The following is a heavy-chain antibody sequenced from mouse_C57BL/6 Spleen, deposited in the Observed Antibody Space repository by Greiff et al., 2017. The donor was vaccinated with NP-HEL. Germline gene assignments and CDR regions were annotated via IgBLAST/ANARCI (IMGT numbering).Heavy chain of an antibody. J-gene: IGHJ2*01. Sequence: QVQLQQSGPELVKPGASVKISCKASGYSFTSYYIHWVKQRPGQGLEWIGWIYPGSGNTKYNEKFKGKATLTADTSSSTAYMQLSSLTSEDSAVYYCARDWAYYFDYWGQGTTLTVSS. CDR2: IYPGSGNT. CDR3: ARDWAYYFDY. V-gene: IGHV1-66*01. D-gene: IGHD4-1*01. CDR1: GYSFTSYY.